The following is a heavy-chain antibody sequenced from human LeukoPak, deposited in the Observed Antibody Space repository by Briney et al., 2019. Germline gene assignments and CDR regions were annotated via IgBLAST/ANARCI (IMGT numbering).Heavy chain of an antibody. CDR2: IYTSGST. CDR3: ARDVEDGIAAVSWFDP. CDR1: CGSISSGSYY. Sequence: SETLSLTCTVSCGSISSGSYYWSWIRRPAGKGLEWIGRIYTSGSTNYNPSLKSRVTISVDTSKNQFSLKLSSVTAADTAVYYCARDVEDGIAAVSWFDPWGQGTLVTVSS. V-gene: IGHV4-61*02. D-gene: IGHD6-13*01. J-gene: IGHJ5*02.